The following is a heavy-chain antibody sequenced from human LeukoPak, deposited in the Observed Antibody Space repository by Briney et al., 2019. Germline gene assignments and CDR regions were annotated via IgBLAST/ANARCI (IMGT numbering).Heavy chain of an antibody. J-gene: IGHJ4*02. Sequence: ASVKVSCKASGYTFTDHYIHWVRQAPGQGLEWMGRINPNSGGTNFAQKFQGRVTMTRDTSISTAYMELSGLRSDDTAMYYCAREDFGVVSLFDYWGQGTLVTVSS. D-gene: IGHD3-3*01. CDR1: GYTFTDHY. V-gene: IGHV1-2*06. CDR3: AREDFGVVSLFDY. CDR2: INPNSGGT.